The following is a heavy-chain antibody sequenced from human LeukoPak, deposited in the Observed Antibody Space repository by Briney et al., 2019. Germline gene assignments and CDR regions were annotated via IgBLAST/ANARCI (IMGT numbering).Heavy chain of an antibody. CDR2: INHSGST. CDR1: GGSFSGYY. J-gene: IGHJ4*02. CDR3: ARGRSGYPWDY. D-gene: IGHD3-3*01. V-gene: IGHV4-34*01. Sequence: SETLSLTCAVYGGSFSGYYWSWIRQPPGKGLEWIGEINHSGSTNYNPSLKSRVTISVDTSKNQFSLKLSPVTAADTAVYYCARGRSGYPWDYWGQGTLVTVSS.